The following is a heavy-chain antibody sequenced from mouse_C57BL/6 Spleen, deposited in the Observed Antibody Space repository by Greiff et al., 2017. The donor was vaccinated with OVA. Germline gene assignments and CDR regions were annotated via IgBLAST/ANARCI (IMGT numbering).Heavy chain of an antibody. Sequence: VQLQESGAELVRPGASVTLSCKASGYTFTDYEMHWVKQTPVHGLEWIGAIDPETGGTAYNQKFKGKAILTADKSSSTAYMELRRLTSDDSAVYYCTRRGIYYDYLYYFDYWGQGTTLTVSS. D-gene: IGHD2-4*01. CDR3: TRRGIYYDYLYYFDY. CDR2: IDPETGGT. CDR1: GYTFTDYE. J-gene: IGHJ2*01. V-gene: IGHV1-15*01.